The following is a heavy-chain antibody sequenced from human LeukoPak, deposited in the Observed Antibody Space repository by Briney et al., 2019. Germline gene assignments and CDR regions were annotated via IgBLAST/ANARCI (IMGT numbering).Heavy chain of an antibody. D-gene: IGHD3-10*01. CDR3: ALDAGITLWFGVDY. Sequence: SGPTLVNPTQTLTLTCTFSGVSLSTSGVGVGWIRQPPGKALEWLALIYWSDDKRYSPSLKSRLTITKDTSKNQVVLTMTNMDPVDTATYYCALDAGITLWFGVDYWGQGTLVTVSS. V-gene: IGHV2-5*01. CDR2: IYWSDDK. J-gene: IGHJ4*02. CDR1: GVSLSTSGVG.